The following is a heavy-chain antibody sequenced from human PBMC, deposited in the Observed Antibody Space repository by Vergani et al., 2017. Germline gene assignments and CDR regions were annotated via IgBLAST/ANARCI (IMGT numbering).Heavy chain of an antibody. V-gene: IGHV1-69*01. CDR1: GGTFSSYA. CDR2: SIPIFGTA. CDR3: ARERRQHVAGTYYFDY. Sequence: QVQLVQSGAEVKKPGSSVKVSCKASGGTFSSYAISWVRQAPGQGLEWMGGSIPIFGTANYAQKFQGRVTITADESTSTAYMELSSLRSEDTAVYYCARERRQHVAGTYYFDYWGQGTLVTGSS. D-gene: IGHD6-19*01. J-gene: IGHJ4*02.